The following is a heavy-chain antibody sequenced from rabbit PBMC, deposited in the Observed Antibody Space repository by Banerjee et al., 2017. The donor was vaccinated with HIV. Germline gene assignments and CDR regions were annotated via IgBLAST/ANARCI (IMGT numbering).Heavy chain of an antibody. J-gene: IGHJ4*01. CDR3: VSYDDYGDRNL. CDR2: IYAGSSGST. D-gene: IGHD2-1*01. Sequence: QSLEESGGGLVKPEGSLTLTCKASGFDFSSYYYMCWVRQAPGKGLEWIACIYAGSSGSTYYASWVNGRFTISSHNAQNTLYLQLNSLTAADTATYFCVSYDDYGDRNLWGQGTLVTVS. CDR1: GFDFSSYYY. V-gene: IGHV1S40*01.